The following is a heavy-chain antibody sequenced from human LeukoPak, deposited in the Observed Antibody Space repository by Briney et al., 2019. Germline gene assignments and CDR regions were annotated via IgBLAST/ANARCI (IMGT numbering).Heavy chain of an antibody. D-gene: IGHD1-26*01. V-gene: IGHV3-53*01. CDR3: ARDAPSGSYYGFAFDI. J-gene: IGHJ3*02. CDR1: GFTVSSNY. CDR2: IYSGGST. Sequence: GGSLRLSCAASGFTVSSNYMSWVRQAPGKGLEWVSVIYSGGSTYYADSVKGRFTISRDNSKNTLYLQMNSLRAEDTAVYYCARDAPSGSYYGFAFDIWGQGTMVTVSS.